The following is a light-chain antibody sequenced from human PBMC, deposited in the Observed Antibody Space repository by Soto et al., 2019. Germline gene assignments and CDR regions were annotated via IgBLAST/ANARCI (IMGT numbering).Light chain of an antibody. CDR1: QTIDSW. V-gene: IGKV1-5*01. J-gene: IGKJ1*01. CDR2: GVS. CDR3: QQYNSYSPWT. Sequence: DSQMTQSPSTLSASVGDRVTITCRASQTIDSWLAWYQQKPGKAPNLLIYGVSSLHSGVPSRFSGSGSGTEFTLTISSLQPDDFATYYCQQYNSYSPWTFGQGTKVDIK.